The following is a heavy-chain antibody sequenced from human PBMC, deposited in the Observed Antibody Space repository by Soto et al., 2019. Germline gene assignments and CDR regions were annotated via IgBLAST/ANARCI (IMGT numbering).Heavy chain of an antibody. CDR3: ARPEYSSSSYGMDV. D-gene: IGHD6-6*01. J-gene: IGHJ6*02. CDR2: ISSSSSTI. Sequence: PGGSLRLSCAASGFTFSSYSMNWVRQAPGKGREWFSYISSSSSTIYYADSVKGRFTISRDNAKNSLYMQMNGQRDEDTAVYYCARPEYSSSSYGMDVWGQGTMVTASS. CDR1: GFTFSSYS. V-gene: IGHV3-48*02.